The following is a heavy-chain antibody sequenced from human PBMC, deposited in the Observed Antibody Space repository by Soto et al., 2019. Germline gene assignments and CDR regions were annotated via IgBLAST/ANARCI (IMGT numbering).Heavy chain of an antibody. J-gene: IGHJ5*02. Sequence: PSETLSLTCAVYGGSFSGYYWSWIRQPPGKGLEWIGEINHSGSTNYNPSLKSRVTISVDTSKNQFSLKLSSVTAADTAVYYCARVGIAAAATKQYKWFDPWGQGTMVTSPQ. CDR2: INHSGST. CDR3: ARVGIAAAATKQYKWFDP. CDR1: GGSFSGYY. D-gene: IGHD6-13*01. V-gene: IGHV4-34*01.